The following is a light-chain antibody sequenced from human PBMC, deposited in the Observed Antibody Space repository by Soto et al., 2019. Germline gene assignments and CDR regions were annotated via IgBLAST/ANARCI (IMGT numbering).Light chain of an antibody. J-gene: IGLJ1*01. CDR1: SSDVGGYNY. Sequence: QSVLTQPASVSGSPGQSITISCTGTSSDVGGYNYVSWYQQHPGKAPKLIIYEVTNRPSGVSNRFSGSKSGNTASLTISGLQAEDEADYYCTSYTSGSTRYVFGTGTRSPS. CDR3: TSYTSGSTRYV. CDR2: EVT. V-gene: IGLV2-14*01.